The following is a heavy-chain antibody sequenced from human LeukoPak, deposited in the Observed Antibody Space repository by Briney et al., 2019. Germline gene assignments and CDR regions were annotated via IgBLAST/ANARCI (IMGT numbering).Heavy chain of an antibody. Sequence: NSGGSLRLSCAASGFTFSDYYMSWIRQAPGKGLEWVSYISSSSSYTNYADSVKGRFTISRDNAKNSLYLQMNSLRAEDTAVYYCARSPRYCSSTSCQGGNWFDPSGQGTLVTVSS. CDR2: ISSSSSYT. CDR1: GFTFSDYY. CDR3: ARSPRYCSSTSCQGGNWFDP. J-gene: IGHJ5*02. V-gene: IGHV3-11*03. D-gene: IGHD2-2*01.